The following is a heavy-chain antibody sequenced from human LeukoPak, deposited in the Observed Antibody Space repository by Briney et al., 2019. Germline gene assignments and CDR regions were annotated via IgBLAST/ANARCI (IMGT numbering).Heavy chain of an antibody. V-gene: IGHV4-4*07. CDR2: IYTSGST. D-gene: IGHD3-10*01. CDR1: GGSISSYY. CDR3: EGVRGVAVYYYYMDV. Sequence: PSETLSLTCTVSGGSISSYYWSWIRQPAGKGLEWIGRIYTSGSTNYNPSLKSRVTMSVDTSKNQFSLKLSSVTAADTAVYYCEGVRGVAVYYYYMDVWGKGTTVTVSS. J-gene: IGHJ6*03.